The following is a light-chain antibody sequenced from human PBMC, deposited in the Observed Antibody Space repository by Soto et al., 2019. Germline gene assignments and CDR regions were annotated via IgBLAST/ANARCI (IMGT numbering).Light chain of an antibody. J-gene: IGKJ3*01. V-gene: IGKV3-20*01. CDR1: QSIGSSQ. CDR2: GAS. CDR3: QQFGSSPFT. Sequence: EILLTQSPGILSLSPGERATLSCRASQSIGSSQLAWYQQKPGQAPRLLIYGASTGATGLPDRFSGSGSGTDFTLTINRLETEDFAVYYCQQFGSSPFTFGPGTKVHIK.